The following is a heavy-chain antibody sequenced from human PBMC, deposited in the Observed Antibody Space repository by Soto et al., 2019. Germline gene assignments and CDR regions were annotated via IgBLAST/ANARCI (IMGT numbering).Heavy chain of an antibody. V-gene: IGHV3-23*01. Sequence: EVQLLESGGGLVQPGGSLRLSCAASGFTFSSYAMSWVRQAPGKGLEWVSAISGSGGSTYYADSVKGRFTISRDNSKNTLSLQMNSLRAEYTAVYYCAKGPNPNYGMDVWGQGTTVTVSS. CDR1: GFTFSSYA. CDR3: AKGPNPNYGMDV. J-gene: IGHJ6*02. CDR2: ISGSGGST.